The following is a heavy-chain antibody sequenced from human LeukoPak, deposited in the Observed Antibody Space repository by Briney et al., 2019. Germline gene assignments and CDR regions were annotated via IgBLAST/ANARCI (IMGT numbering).Heavy chain of an antibody. V-gene: IGHV1-2*02. CDR2: INPNSAGT. Sequence: ASVRVSCKASGYTFTDYYMHWVRQAPGQGLEWMGWINPNSAGTNYAQKFEGRVTMTRDTSISTAYLQWSSLKASDTAMYYCARPNWARRYFDYWGQGTLVTVSS. D-gene: IGHD7-27*01. CDR1: GYTFTDYY. CDR3: ARPNWARRYFDY. J-gene: IGHJ4*02.